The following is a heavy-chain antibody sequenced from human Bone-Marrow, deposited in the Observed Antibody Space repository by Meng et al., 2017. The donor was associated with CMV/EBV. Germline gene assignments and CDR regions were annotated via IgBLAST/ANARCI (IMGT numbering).Heavy chain of an antibody. CDR1: GFTFSDYY. J-gene: IGHJ6*02. V-gene: IGHV3-11*04. CDR2: IGTSGSTI. CDR3: ARTIGDIVVVPAAMEVYYYYGMDV. Sequence: GGSLRLSCAASGFTFSDYYMTWIRQAPGKGLEWVSYIGTSGSTIYYADSVKGRFTISRDNAKNSLYLQMNSLRAEDTAVYYCARTIGDIVVVPAAMEVYYYYGMDVWGQGTTVTVSS. D-gene: IGHD2-2*01.